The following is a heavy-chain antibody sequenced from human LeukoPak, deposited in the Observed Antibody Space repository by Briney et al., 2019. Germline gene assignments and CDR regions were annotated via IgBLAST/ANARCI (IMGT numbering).Heavy chain of an antibody. CDR2: INHSGST. CDR3: ASRGHYDSSGYYSGGWFDP. Sequence: GSLRLSCAASGFTFSSYGMSWVRQPPGKGLEWIGEINHSGSTNYNPSLKSRVTISVDTSKNQFSLKLSSVTAADTAVYYCASRGHYDSSGYYSGGWFDPWGQGTLVTVSS. D-gene: IGHD3-22*01. CDR1: GFTFSSYG. J-gene: IGHJ5*02. V-gene: IGHV4-34*01.